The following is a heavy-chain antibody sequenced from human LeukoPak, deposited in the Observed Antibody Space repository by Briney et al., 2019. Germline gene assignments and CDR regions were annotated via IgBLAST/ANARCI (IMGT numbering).Heavy chain of an antibody. Sequence: SETLSLTCTVSGGSISSSSYYWGWIRQPPGKGLEWIGSIYYSGSTYYNPSLKSRVTISVDTSKNQFSLKLSSVTAADTALYYCARGGLIRGTLNSLIAFDLWGQGIMVTVSS. J-gene: IGHJ3*01. V-gene: IGHV4-39*01. CDR3: ARGGLIRGTLNSLIAFDL. D-gene: IGHD3-10*01. CDR2: IYYSGST. CDR1: GGSISSSSYY.